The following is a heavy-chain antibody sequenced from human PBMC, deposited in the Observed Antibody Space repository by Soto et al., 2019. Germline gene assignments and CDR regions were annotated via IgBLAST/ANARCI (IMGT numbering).Heavy chain of an antibody. D-gene: IGHD2-15*01. CDR1: GFTFSTYA. J-gene: IGHJ4*02. V-gene: IGHV3-23*01. CDR3: GKGGEGSCSQTSCLYFSDS. CDR2: ISGSGDSS. Sequence: EVQLLDSGGGLVQPGGSLRLSCAASGFTFSTYAMSWVRQAPGKGLEWVSTISGSGDSSYYATSVKGRFTISRDNSRNTLDLQMNSLRLEATAVYYCGKGGEGSCSQTSCLYFSDSWGQGTLVSVSS.